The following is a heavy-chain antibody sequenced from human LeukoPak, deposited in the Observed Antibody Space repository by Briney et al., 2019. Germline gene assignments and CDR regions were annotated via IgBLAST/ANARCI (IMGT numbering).Heavy chain of an antibody. D-gene: IGHD1-20*01. Sequence: SCKASGYTFTSYDINWVRQAPGKGLEWVAVIWYDGSKKYYADSVTGRFTISRDNSKNALSLQMNSLRAEDTAVYYCARLTGEALDYWGQGTLVTVSS. CDR1: GYTFTSYD. V-gene: IGHV3-33*01. CDR3: ARLTGEALDY. CDR2: IWYDGSKK. J-gene: IGHJ4*02.